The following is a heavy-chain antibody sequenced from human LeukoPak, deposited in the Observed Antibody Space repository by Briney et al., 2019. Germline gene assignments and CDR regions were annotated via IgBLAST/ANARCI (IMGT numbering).Heavy chain of an antibody. D-gene: IGHD1-26*01. CDR1: GFYFSSFA. V-gene: IGHV3-23*01. CDR3: AHPGATNVGY. Sequence: GGSLRLSCETSGFYFSSFAMSWVRQAPGKEPEWVSTISGTGGSTYYAASVKGRFTISRDNSNNTVSLQMDSLRAEDTALYYCAHPGATNVGYWGQGTLVTVSP. CDR2: ISGTGGST. J-gene: IGHJ1*01.